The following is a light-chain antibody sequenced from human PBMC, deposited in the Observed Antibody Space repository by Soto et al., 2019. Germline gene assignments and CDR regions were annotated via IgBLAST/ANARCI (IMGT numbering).Light chain of an antibody. Sequence: DIQMTQSPSTLSASVGERVTISCRANQSITSLLAWYQQKPGKAPKLLIYDASTLESGVPSRFRGSGSGTQFTLTISSLQPDDFATYYCQHYTTYSWTVGQGTKVDTK. V-gene: IGKV1-5*01. CDR2: DAS. CDR3: QHYTTYSWT. J-gene: IGKJ1*01. CDR1: QSITSL.